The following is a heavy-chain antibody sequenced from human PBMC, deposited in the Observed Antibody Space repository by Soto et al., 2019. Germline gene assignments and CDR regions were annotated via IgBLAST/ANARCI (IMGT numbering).Heavy chain of an antibody. V-gene: IGHV3-23*01. CDR1: GFTFCSYS. D-gene: IGHD3-16*01. CDR2: ISGSGGST. CDR3: AKPDVITFGGGGFDY. J-gene: IGHJ4*02. Sequence: EVQLLESGGGLVQPGGSLRLSCAASGFTFCSYSISLGRPAPGKGLEWVSAISGSGGSTYYADSVKGRFTISRDNSKNTLYLQMNSLRAEDTAVYYCAKPDVITFGGGGFDYWGQGTLVTVSS.